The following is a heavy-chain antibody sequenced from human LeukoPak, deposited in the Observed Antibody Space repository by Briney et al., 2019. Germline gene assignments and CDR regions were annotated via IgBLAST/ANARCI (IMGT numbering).Heavy chain of an antibody. J-gene: IGHJ5*02. V-gene: IGHV3-11*04. D-gene: IGHD3-22*01. CDR2: ISSSGSTI. Sequence: GGSLRLSCAASGFTFSDYYMSWIRQAPGKGLEWVSYISSSGSTIYYADSVKGRFTISRDNAKNSLYLQMNSLRAEDTAVYYCARGSHYYDSSGYYLSWFDPWGQGTLVTVSS. CDR3: ARGSHYYDSSGYYLSWFDP. CDR1: GFTFSDYY.